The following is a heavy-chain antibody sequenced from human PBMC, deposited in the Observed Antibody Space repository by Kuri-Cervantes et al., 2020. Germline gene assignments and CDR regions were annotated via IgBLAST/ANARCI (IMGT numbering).Heavy chain of an antibody. CDR1: GYTFTSYG. V-gene: IGHV1-18*01. Sequence: ASVKVSCKASGYTFTSYGISWVRQAPGQGLEWMGWISAYNGNTNYAQKLQGRVTMTTDTSTSTAYMELRSLRSDDTAVYYCARESYSSSWYRNPVSDFDYWGQGNLV. D-gene: IGHD6-13*01. J-gene: IGHJ4*02. CDR3: ARESYSSSWYRNPVSDFDY. CDR2: ISAYNGNT.